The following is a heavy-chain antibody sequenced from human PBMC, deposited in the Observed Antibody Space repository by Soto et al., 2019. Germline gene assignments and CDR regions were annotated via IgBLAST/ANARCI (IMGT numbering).Heavy chain of an antibody. CDR1: GVSISSGGYS. CDR2: IYHSGST. Sequence: QLRLQESGSGLVKPSQTLSLTCAVSGVSISSGGYSWCWIRQPPGTGLEWIGYIYHSGSTYYNPSLMSRVTISVDRSKNQFSLKLSSVTAADTAVYYCARVGELSLDVWGQGTTVTVSS. J-gene: IGHJ6*02. CDR3: ARVGELSLDV. D-gene: IGHD3-10*01. V-gene: IGHV4-30-2*01.